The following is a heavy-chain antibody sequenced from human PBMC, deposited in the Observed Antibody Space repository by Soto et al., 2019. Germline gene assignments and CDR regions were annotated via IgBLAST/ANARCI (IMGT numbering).Heavy chain of an antibody. CDR3: GSFGVVIPGAFDI. CDR1: GATFSSPT. V-gene: IGHV1-69*02. D-gene: IGHD3-3*01. CDR2: IIPILGIA. J-gene: IGHJ3*02. Sequence: ASLKVSCKTSGATFSSPTVSWVLQAPGQGIEWMGRIIPILGIANYAQKFQGRVTITADKSTSTAYMELSSLRSEDTAVYYCGSFGVVIPGAFDIWGQGTLVTVPS.